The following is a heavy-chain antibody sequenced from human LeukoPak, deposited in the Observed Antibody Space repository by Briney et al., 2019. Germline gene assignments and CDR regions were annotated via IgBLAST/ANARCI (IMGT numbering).Heavy chain of an antibody. CDR1: GFTFSSYA. Sequence: GGSLRLSCAVSGFTFSSYAISWVRQAPGKGLEWVSTISGSGGYTYYADSVKGRFTISRDNAKNSLYLQMNSLRAEDTAVYYCARGPYASGSYGRRGWVHYMDVWGKGTTVTVSS. J-gene: IGHJ6*03. CDR2: ISGSGGYT. CDR3: ARGPYASGSYGRRGWVHYMDV. V-gene: IGHV3-23*01. D-gene: IGHD3-10*01.